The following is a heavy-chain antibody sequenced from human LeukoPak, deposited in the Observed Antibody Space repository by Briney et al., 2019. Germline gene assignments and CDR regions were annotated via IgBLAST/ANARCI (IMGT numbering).Heavy chain of an antibody. CDR1: GFTFSSYA. CDR3: AKDRSDITIFGVVRDY. D-gene: IGHD3-3*01. V-gene: IGHV3-23*01. CDR2: ISGSGGST. J-gene: IGHJ4*02. Sequence: GGSLRLSCAASGFTFSSYAMSWVRQAPGKGLEWVSAISGSGGSTYYADSVKGRFTISRDNSKNTLYLQMNSLRDEDTAVYYCAKDRSDITIFGVVRDYWGQGTLVTVSS.